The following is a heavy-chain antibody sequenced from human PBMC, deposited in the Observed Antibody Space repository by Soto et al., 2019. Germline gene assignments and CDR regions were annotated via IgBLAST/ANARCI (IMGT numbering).Heavy chain of an antibody. J-gene: IGHJ4*02. Sequence: ASVKVSCKVTGYTLTELSMHWVRQAPGKGLEWMGGFDPEDGETIYAQKFQGRVTMTEDTSTDTAYMELSSLRSEDTAVYYCVCLGEFSFTFXYWGQGTLVTVSS. CDR2: FDPEDGET. CDR3: VCLGEFSFTFXY. D-gene: IGHD3-16*02. CDR1: GYTLTELS. V-gene: IGHV1-24*01.